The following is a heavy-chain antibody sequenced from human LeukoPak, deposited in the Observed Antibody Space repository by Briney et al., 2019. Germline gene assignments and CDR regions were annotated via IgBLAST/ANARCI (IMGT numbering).Heavy chain of an antibody. Sequence: PGGSLRLSCAGSGFTFSSYWMSWVRQAPGKGLEWVANIKKDGSEKYYVDSVKGRFTISRDNAKNSLYLQMNSLRAEDTAVYYCAREAGYSSGPYWGQGTLVTVSS. CDR1: GFTFSSYW. CDR3: AREAGYSSGPY. D-gene: IGHD6-19*01. J-gene: IGHJ4*02. CDR2: IKKDGSEK. V-gene: IGHV3-7*01.